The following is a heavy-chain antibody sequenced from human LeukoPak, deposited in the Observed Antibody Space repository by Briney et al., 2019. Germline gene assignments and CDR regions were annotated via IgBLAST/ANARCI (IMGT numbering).Heavy chain of an antibody. D-gene: IGHD3-10*01. J-gene: IGHJ4*02. Sequence: PSETLSLTCAVYGGSFSGYYWYWIRQPAGKGLEWIGHIYTSGTSNYNPSLRSRVTISVDTSKNQFSLKLTSVTAADTAVYYCTKGRGIWGQGTLVTVSS. CDR3: TKGRGI. CDR2: IYTSGTS. CDR1: GGSFSGYY. V-gene: IGHV4-59*10.